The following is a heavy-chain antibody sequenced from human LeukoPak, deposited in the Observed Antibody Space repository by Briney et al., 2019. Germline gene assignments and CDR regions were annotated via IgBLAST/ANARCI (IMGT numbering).Heavy chain of an antibody. CDR1: GFTFTSYA. CDR3: AKSPYYDSSGDAFEI. J-gene: IGHJ3*02. D-gene: IGHD3-22*01. Sequence: GGSLRLSYAASGFTFTSYAMSWVRQAPGKGLEWVAAIGASGSSTYYAASVEGRFTISRDNAKETLYLQMDSLRADDTAVYFCAKSPYYDSSGDAFEIWGQGTLVTVSS. V-gene: IGHV3-23*01. CDR2: IGASGSST.